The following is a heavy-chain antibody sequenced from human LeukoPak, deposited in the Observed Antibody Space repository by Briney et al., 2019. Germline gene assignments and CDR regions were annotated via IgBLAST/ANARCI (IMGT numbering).Heavy chain of an antibody. Sequence: PGGSLRLSCAASGFTFSSYSMNWVRQAPGKGLEWVSYISSSSSTIYYADSVKGRSTISRDNAKNSLYLQMNSLRAEDTALYYCAKDIFVHFPGIAVAGLDYWGQGTLVTVSS. V-gene: IGHV3-48*04. CDR2: ISSSSSTI. CDR3: AKDIFVHFPGIAVAGLDY. D-gene: IGHD6-19*01. J-gene: IGHJ4*02. CDR1: GFTFSSYS.